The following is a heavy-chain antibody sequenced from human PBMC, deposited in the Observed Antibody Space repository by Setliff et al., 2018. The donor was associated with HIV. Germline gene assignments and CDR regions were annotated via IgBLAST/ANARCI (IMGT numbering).Heavy chain of an antibody. D-gene: IGHD3-16*01. CDR3: ARDGGGPGDYYYYYMDV. CDR1: GYTFTGYY. V-gene: IGHV1-2*06. J-gene: IGHJ6*03. Sequence: ASVKVSCKASGYTFTGYYMHWVRQAPGQGLEWMGRINPNSGGTNYAQKFQGRVTMTRDTSISTAYMELRSLRSDDTAVYYCARDGGGPGDYYYYYMDVWAKGTTVTVSS. CDR2: INPNSGGT.